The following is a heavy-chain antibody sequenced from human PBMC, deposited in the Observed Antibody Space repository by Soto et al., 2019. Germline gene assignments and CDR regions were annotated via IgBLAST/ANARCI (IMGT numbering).Heavy chain of an antibody. CDR3: ARGRIAAYYFDY. D-gene: IGHD6-25*01. J-gene: IGHJ4*02. CDR1: GGSFSGYY. Sequence: QVQLQQWGAGLLKPSETLSLTCAVYGGSFSGYYWSWILQPPGKGLEWIGEINHSGSTNYNPSLKSRVTISVDTSKNQFSLKLSSVTAADTAVYYCARGRIAAYYFDYWGQGTLVTVSS. CDR2: INHSGST. V-gene: IGHV4-34*01.